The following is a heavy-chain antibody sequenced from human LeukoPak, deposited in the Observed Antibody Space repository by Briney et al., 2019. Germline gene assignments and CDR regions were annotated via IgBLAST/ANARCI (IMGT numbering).Heavy chain of an antibody. CDR3: ARVLRYCSGGNCYSGGLGYMDV. Sequence: GASVKVSCKASGYTFTNYYIHWVRQAPGQGLEWMGLINPGGDNTDYAQNFQGRVTMTRDTSTSTVYMGLSSLRSEDTAVYYCARVLRYCSGGNCYSGGLGYMDVWGKGTAVTISS. D-gene: IGHD2-15*01. J-gene: IGHJ6*03. CDR1: GYTFTNYY. V-gene: IGHV1-46*01. CDR2: INPGGDNT.